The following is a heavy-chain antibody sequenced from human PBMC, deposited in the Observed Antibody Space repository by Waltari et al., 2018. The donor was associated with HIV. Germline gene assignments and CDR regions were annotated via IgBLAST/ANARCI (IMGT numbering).Heavy chain of an antibody. J-gene: IGHJ4*02. CDR3: ARGQYGPGSREDY. Sequence: QVQLQQWGTLRLKPSETLSTTGAVQGRSSSNYYWSWIRQPPGKGLEWIAEINHSGRTNYNPSLKSRLTISVDTSKTQFSVKLTSVTAADTAVYFCARGQYGPGSREDYCGQGTLVTVAS. CDR1: GRSSSNYY. D-gene: IGHD3-10*01. CDR2: INHSGRT. V-gene: IGHV4-34*02.